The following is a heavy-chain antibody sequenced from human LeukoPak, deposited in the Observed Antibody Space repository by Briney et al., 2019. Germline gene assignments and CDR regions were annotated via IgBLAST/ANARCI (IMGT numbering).Heavy chain of an antibody. V-gene: IGHV4-31*02. D-gene: IGHD6-19*01. J-gene: IGHJ3*02. CDR1: GGSISSGGYY. CDR2: IYYSGST. Sequence: PSETLSLTCTVSGGSISSGGYYWSWIRQHPGKGLEWIGYIYYSGSTYYNPSLKSRVTISVDTSKNQFSLKLSSVTAADTAVYYCARTSRGPGRAVADPVDIWGQGTVVTVSS. CDR3: ARTSRGPGRAVADPVDI.